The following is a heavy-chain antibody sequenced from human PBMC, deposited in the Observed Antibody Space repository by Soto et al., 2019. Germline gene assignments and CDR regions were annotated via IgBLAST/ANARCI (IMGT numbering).Heavy chain of an antibody. CDR3: ARDNGSGWYYFDY. Sequence: EVQLVESGGGLIPPGGSLRLSCVASGFTVTTNYLSWVRQAPGKGLEWVSVIYSAGNTYYADSVRGRFTISRDNSKNTIYLQMNNLRAEDTAMYYCARDNGSGWYYFDYWGQGTLVTVSS. CDR1: GFTVTTNY. D-gene: IGHD6-19*01. V-gene: IGHV3-53*01. CDR2: IYSAGNT. J-gene: IGHJ4*02.